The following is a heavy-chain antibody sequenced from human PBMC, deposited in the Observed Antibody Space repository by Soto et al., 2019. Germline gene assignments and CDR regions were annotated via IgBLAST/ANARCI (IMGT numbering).Heavy chain of an antibody. J-gene: IGHJ4*02. CDR1: GDSIRSYY. Sequence: QVQLQESGPGLVKPSETLSLTCTVSGDSIRSYYWSWIRQPPGRGLEWIGYIYYSGSTNYNPSLKSRVTISVDTSKNQFSLKLSSVTAADTAVYYCARGWGYFDYWGQGTLVTVSS. CDR2: IYYSGST. CDR3: ARGWGYFDY. D-gene: IGHD3-22*01. V-gene: IGHV4-59*01.